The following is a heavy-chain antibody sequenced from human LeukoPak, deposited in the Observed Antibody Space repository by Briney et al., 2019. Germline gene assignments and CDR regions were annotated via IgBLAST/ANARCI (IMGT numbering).Heavy chain of an antibody. CDR3: ARSLNFEQKNSYGPP. Sequence: SSETLSLTCAVYGGSFSGYYWSWIRQPPGKGLEWIGEINHSGSTNYNPSLKSRVTISVDTSKNQFSLKLSSVTAADTAVYYCARSLNFEQKNSYGPPWGQGTLVTVSS. CDR2: INHSGST. V-gene: IGHV4-34*01. J-gene: IGHJ4*01. CDR1: GGSFSGYY. D-gene: IGHD5-18*01.